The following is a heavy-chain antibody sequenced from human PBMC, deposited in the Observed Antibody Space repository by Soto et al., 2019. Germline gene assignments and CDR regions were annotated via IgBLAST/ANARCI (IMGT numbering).Heavy chain of an antibody. CDR1: GGSISSYY. CDR2: IYYSGST. Sequence: SETLSLTCTVSGGSISSYYWSWIRQPPGKGLEWIGYIYYSGSTNYNPSLKSRVTISVDTSKNQFSLKLSSVTAADTAVYYCARSRCISTTCSDPNFDYWGQGTLVTVSS. V-gene: IGHV4-59*01. CDR3: ARSRCISTTCSDPNFDY. J-gene: IGHJ4*02. D-gene: IGHD2-2*01.